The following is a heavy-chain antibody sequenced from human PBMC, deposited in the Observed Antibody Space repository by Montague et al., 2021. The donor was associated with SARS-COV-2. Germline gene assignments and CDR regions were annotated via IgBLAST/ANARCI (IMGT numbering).Heavy chain of an antibody. CDR2: IYHSGNA. Sequence: SETLSLTCTVSGDSISSGNYWGWIRQSPGMGPEWIAIIYHSGNAYYTPSLRSRVTISVETSKNQFSLTLTSVAAADTAKYFCARVRIGGLRGTSDYWGQGALVTVSS. J-gene: IGHJ4*02. D-gene: IGHD1/OR15-1a*01. V-gene: IGHV4-38-2*02. CDR3: ARVRIGGLRGTSDY. CDR1: GDSISSGNY.